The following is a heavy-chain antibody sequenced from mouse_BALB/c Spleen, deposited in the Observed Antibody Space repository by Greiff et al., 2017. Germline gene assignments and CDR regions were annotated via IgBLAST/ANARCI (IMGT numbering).Heavy chain of an antibody. V-gene: IGHV1S81*02. CDR1: GYTFTSYW. J-gene: IGHJ2*01. Sequence: QVQLQQPGAELVKPGASVKLSCKASGYTFTSYWMHWVKQRPGQGLEWIGEINPSNGRTNYNEKFKSKATLTVDKSSSTAYMQLSSLTSEDSAVYYCARCLITAKDLLDYWGQGTTLTVSS. CDR3: ARCLITAKDLLDY. D-gene: IGHD1-1*01. CDR2: INPSNGRT.